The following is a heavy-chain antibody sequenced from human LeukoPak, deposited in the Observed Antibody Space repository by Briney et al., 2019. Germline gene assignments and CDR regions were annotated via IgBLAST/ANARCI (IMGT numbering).Heavy chain of an antibody. CDR3: ARSRAFDY. CDR2: IKPDGSNK. V-gene: IGHV3-30*02. J-gene: IGHJ4*02. CDR1: GFTFSTYG. Sequence: GGSLRLCCGASGFTFSTYGMHWVRQAPGKGLEWVALIKPDGSNKYYADSVKGRFTISRDNSKNTLHLQMNSLRAEDTAVYYCARSRAFDYWGQGTLVTVSS. D-gene: IGHD2/OR15-2a*01.